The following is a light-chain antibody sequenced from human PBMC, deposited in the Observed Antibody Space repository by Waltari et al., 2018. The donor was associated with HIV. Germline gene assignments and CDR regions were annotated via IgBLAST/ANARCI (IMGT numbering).Light chain of an antibody. CDR1: QDLRGS. V-gene: IGKV1D-12*01. Sequence: DIQVTQSPSFVSASVGDTVVITCRARQDLRGSLAWFLQEPGEAPKLLIYGASTLQSGVPSRFRGSGSGRLFTLTISSLQPEDFATYYCQQAVSFPLAFGGGTKVEI. CDR2: GAS. J-gene: IGKJ4*01. CDR3: QQAVSFPLA.